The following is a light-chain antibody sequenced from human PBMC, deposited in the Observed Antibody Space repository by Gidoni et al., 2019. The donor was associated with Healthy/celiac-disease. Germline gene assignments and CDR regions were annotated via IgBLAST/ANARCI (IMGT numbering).Light chain of an antibody. V-gene: IGKV3-11*01. J-gene: IGKJ2*01. CDR3: QPRSNWPPA. CDR2: DAS. CDR1: QSVTTY. Sequence: ETVLTQSPDTLSLSPGERATLSCRASQSVTTYLAWYQQKPGQAPRLLIYDASNRATVIPASFSGSGSGTDFTLTISSLEPDDFAVYYCQPRSNWPPAFGQGTKLEIK.